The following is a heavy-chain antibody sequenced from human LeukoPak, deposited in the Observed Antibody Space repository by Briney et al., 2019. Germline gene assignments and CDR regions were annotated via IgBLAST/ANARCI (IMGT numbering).Heavy chain of an antibody. CDR3: AKEGDDRDYFDF. V-gene: IGHV3-7*01. CDR1: GFTFSSYW. CDR2: IKQDGSQK. D-gene: IGHD3-22*01. Sequence: GGSLRLSCAASGFTFSSYWMSWVRQAPGKGLEWVANIKQDGSQKYYVDSVRGRFTISRDNANNLLYLQMNSLRAEDTAVYYCAKEGDDRDYFDFWGQGTLVTVSS. J-gene: IGHJ4*02.